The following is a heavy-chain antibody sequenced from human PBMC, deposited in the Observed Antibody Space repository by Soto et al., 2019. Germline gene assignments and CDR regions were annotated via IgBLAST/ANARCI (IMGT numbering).Heavy chain of an antibody. Sequence: GGPLRPSCLVYQFTLASYSIHWLREAPGKRLEDVSAIRSNGGSTYHVESGKGSFTISSYNSKNPVYLQMTSLRIEDTGVYYCVKGPSGEYYYHALDVCSQGTTVTVSS. J-gene: IGHJ6*02. V-gene: IGHV3-64D*06. CDR2: IRSNGGST. D-gene: IGHD2-15*01. CDR3: VKGPSGEYYYHALDV. CDR1: QFTLASYS.